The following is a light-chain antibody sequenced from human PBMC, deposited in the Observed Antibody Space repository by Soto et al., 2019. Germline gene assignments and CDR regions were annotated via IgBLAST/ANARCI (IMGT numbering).Light chain of an antibody. J-gene: IGKJ3*01. V-gene: IGKV1-27*01. CDR2: AAS. CDR1: QDIRTF. Sequence: DIQMTQSPTSLSASVGDRVTITCRASQDIRTFVAWYQQKPGKAPKLLIYAASTLQSGVPSRFSGSGSGTDFTLTINGLQPEDVATYSWQKYSSVPFFGPGTKGEIK. CDR3: QKYSSVPF.